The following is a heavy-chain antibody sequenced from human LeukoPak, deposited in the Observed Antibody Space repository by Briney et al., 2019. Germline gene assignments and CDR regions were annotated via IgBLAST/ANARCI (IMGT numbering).Heavy chain of an antibody. V-gene: IGHV4-34*01. CDR1: GGSFSGYF. D-gene: IGHD3-3*01. Sequence: SETLSLACAVYGGSFSGYFWSWIRQPPGKGLEWIGEINHSGSTNYNPSLKSRVTISVDTSKNQFSLKLSSVTAADTAVYYCARGLGIFGVSWFDPWGQETLVTVSS. CDR3: ARGLGIFGVSWFDP. J-gene: IGHJ5*02. CDR2: INHSGST.